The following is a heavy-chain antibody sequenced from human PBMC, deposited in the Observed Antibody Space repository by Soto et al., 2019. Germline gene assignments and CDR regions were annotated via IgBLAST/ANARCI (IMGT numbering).Heavy chain of an antibody. V-gene: IGHV3-74*01. J-gene: IGHJ6*02. D-gene: IGHD3-3*02. Sequence: GGSLRLSCAASGFTFSSYLMHWVRQAPGKGLVWVSRINSDGSSTSYADSVKGRFTISRDNAKNTLYLQMNSLRAEDTAVYYCASIHFWSGYSFYYYYGMDVWGQGTTVTVSS. CDR2: INSDGSST. CDR3: ASIHFWSGYSFYYYYGMDV. CDR1: GFTFSSYL.